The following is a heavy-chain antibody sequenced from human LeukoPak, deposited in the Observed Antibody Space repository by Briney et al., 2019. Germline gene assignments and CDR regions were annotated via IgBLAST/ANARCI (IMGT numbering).Heavy chain of an antibody. D-gene: IGHD2-2*01. CDR1: GFSFSSYA. CDR3: AKDIRYEDYAYDI. V-gene: IGHV3-23*01. CDR2: VNGRGAAT. Sequence: PGGSLRLSCAASGFSFSSYAMSWVRQGPGKGLEWFSSVNGRGAATFYADSVRGRFTISRDNSQNILFLKMNSLRVDDTAVYFCAKDIRYEDYAYDIWGQGTM. J-gene: IGHJ3*02.